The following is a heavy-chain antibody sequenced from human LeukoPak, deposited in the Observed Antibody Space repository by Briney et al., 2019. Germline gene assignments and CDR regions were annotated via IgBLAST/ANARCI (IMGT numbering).Heavy chain of an antibody. CDR2: IYYSGST. Sequence: PSLTLPLTCTVSGGSISSGGYYWSWIRRHPGKGLEWIGYIYYSGSTYYNPSLESRVTISVDTSKNQFSLRLSSVTAADTAVYYCARGQNYGGNLHYFDYWGQGTLVTVSS. D-gene: IGHD4-23*01. J-gene: IGHJ4*02. CDR1: GGSISSGGYY. CDR3: ARGQNYGGNLHYFDY. V-gene: IGHV4-31*03.